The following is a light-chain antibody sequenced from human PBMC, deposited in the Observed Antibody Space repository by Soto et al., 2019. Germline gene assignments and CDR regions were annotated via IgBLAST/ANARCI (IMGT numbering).Light chain of an antibody. Sequence: QSVLTQPPSVSGAPGQTVTISCTGSSSNIGAGYDVHWYQQLPGTAPKLLIYDNKGRPSGVPDRFSGSKSGTSASLAITGLQAEDEADYYCQSYDSSLRGVFGGGTKLTVL. CDR1: SSNIGAGYD. CDR2: DNK. J-gene: IGLJ2*01. V-gene: IGLV1-40*01. CDR3: QSYDSSLRGV.